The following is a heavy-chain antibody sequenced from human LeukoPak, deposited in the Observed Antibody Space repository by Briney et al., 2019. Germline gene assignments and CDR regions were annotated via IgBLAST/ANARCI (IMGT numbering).Heavy chain of an antibody. V-gene: IGHV3-21*01. CDR1: GFTFSSYS. J-gene: IGHJ4*02. CDR3: AREVGSSSCFDY. Sequence: GGSLRLSCAASGFTFSSYSMTWVRQAPGKGLEWVSSISSSSSYIYYADSVKGRFTISRDNAKNSLYLQMNSLRAEDTAVYYCAREVGSSSCFDYWGQGTLVTVSS. D-gene: IGHD6-6*01. CDR2: ISSSSSYI.